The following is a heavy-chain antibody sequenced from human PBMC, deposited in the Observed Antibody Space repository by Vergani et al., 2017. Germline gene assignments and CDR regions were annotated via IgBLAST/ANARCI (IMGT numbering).Heavy chain of an antibody. Sequence: QVQLQQWGAGLLKPSETLSLTCAVSGGSISSGGYYWSWIRQHPGKGLEWIGYIYYSGSPYYNPSLKSRVIISVDTSKNQFSLKLTSVTAADTAVYYCARRAQEAVFDPWGQGSLVIVSS. CDR2: IYYSGSP. CDR3: ARRAQEAVFDP. V-gene: IGHV4-31*11. J-gene: IGHJ5*02. CDR1: GGSISSGGYY.